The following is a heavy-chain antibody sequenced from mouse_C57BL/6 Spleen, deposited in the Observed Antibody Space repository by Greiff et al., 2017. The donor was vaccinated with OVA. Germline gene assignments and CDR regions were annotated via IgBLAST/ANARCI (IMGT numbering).Heavy chain of an antibody. D-gene: IGHD2-4*01. J-gene: IGHJ2*01. CDR1: GFSLTSYG. Sequence: VKLMESGPGLVQPSQSLSITCTVSGFSLTSYGVHWVRQSPGKGLEWLGVIWSGGSTDYNAAFISRLSISKDNSKSQVFFKMNSLQADDTAIYYCARSPYDYDKNYFDYWGQGTTLTVSS. V-gene: IGHV2-2*01. CDR2: IWSGGST. CDR3: ARSPYDYDKNYFDY.